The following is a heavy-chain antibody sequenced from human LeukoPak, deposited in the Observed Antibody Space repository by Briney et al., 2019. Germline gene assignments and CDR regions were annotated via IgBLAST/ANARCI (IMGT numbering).Heavy chain of an antibody. J-gene: IGHJ4*02. D-gene: IGHD6-13*01. CDR2: IYHSGST. CDR1: GASIRSNTEC. CDR3: AEYSSSWNYFDY. Sequence: SETLSLTCTVSGASIRSNTECWGWIRQPPGKGLEWIGEIYHSGSTNYNPSLKSRVTISVDKSKNQFSLKLSSVSAADTAVYYCAEYSSSWNYFDYWGQGTLVTVSS. V-gene: IGHV4-39*07.